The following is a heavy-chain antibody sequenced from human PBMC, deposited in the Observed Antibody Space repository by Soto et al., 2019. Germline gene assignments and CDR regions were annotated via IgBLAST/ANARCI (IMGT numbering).Heavy chain of an antibody. Sequence: ASVKVSCKASGYTFTRYDINWVRQATGQGLEWMGWMNPNSGNTGYAQKFQVRVTMTRNTSISTAYMELSSLRSEDTAVYYCARCQLDYYWFDPWGQGTLVTVSS. CDR1: GYTFTRYD. D-gene: IGHD3-10*01. CDR2: MNPNSGNT. V-gene: IGHV1-8*01. J-gene: IGHJ5*02. CDR3: ARCQLDYYWFDP.